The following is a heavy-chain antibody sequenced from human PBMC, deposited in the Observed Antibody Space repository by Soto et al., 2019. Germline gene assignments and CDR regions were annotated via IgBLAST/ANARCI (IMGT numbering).Heavy chain of an antibody. J-gene: IGHJ6*02. CDR2: VSGSGGST. CDR1: GFTFSSYA. D-gene: IGHD4-17*01. V-gene: IGHV3-23*01. CDR3: AKSVNRHYYYTMDV. Sequence: EVQLLESGGGLVQPGESLRLSCAASGFTFSSYAMIWVRQAPGKGLEWVSVVSGSGGSTYYVDFVKGRFTISRDNSKNTLYLQMTSLRAEDTAVYYCAKSVNRHYYYTMDVWGQGTTVTVSS.